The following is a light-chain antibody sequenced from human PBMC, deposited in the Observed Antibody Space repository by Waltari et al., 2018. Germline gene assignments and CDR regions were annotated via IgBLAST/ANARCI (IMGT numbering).Light chain of an antibody. J-gene: IGKJ1*01. CDR2: DAS. CDR1: QSVGRY. CDR3: QKYVNLPAT. Sequence: EIVLTQPPGTLSLSPGERATLSCRASQSVGRYLAWYQQKPGQAPRLLIYDASTRTTGFPARFSGSGSGTDFTLTISRLESEDFAVYLCQKYVNLPATFGQGTKVEIK. V-gene: IGKV3-20*01.